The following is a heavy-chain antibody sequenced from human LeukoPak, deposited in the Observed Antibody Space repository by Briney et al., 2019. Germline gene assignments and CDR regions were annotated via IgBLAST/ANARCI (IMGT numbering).Heavy chain of an antibody. CDR2: IYYSGST. V-gene: IGHV4-30-4*08. J-gene: IGHJ3*02. Sequence: SETLSLTCTVSGGSISSGDYYWSWFRRPPGKGLEWIGYIYYSGSTYYNPSLKSRVTISVDTSKNQFSLKLSSVTAADTAVYYCARRGYDFWSGYYTYAFDIWGQGTMVTVSS. CDR1: GGSISSGDYY. CDR3: ARRGYDFWSGYYTYAFDI. D-gene: IGHD3-3*01.